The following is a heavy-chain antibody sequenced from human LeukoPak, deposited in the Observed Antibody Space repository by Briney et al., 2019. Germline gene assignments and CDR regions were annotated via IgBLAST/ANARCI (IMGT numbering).Heavy chain of an antibody. Sequence: GGSLRLSCAASGFTFSSYEMNWVRQAPGKGLEWVSYISSSGSTIYYADSVKGRFTISRDNAKKSLYLQMNSLRAEDTAVYYCARVLRYYDSSGYYYYYYYYMDVWGKGTTVTISS. J-gene: IGHJ6*03. D-gene: IGHD3-22*01. CDR3: ARVLRYYDSSGYYYYYYYYMDV. V-gene: IGHV3-48*03. CDR2: ISSSGSTI. CDR1: GFTFSSYE.